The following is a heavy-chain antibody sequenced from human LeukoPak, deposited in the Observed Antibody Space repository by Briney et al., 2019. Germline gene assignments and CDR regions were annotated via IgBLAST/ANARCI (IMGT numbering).Heavy chain of an antibody. D-gene: IGHD3-22*01. V-gene: IGHV1-69*10. Sequence: ASVKVSCKASGGTFSSYAISWVRQAPGQGLEWMGGIIPILGIANYAQKFQGRVTITAGKSTSIAYMELSSLRSEDTAVYYCAKDYDSSGYYGYWGQGTLVTVSS. CDR1: GGTFSSYA. J-gene: IGHJ4*02. CDR2: IIPILGIA. CDR3: AKDYDSSGYYGY.